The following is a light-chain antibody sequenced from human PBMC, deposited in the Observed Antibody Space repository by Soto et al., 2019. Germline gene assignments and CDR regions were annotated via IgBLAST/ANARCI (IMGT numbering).Light chain of an antibody. CDR3: ATWDDSLNVL. Sequence: QSVLTQPPSASGTPGQRVTISCSGSRSNIGGNFVNWYQQFPGSAPKLLIYNDDQRPSGVPHRFSASKSGTSASLAISGLQSEDEADYYCATWDDSLNVLFGGGTKLTVL. CDR2: NDD. CDR1: RSNIGGNF. V-gene: IGLV1-44*01. J-gene: IGLJ2*01.